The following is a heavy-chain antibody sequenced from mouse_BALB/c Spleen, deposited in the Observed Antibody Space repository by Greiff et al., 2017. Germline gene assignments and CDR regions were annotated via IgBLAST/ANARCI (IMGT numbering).Heavy chain of an antibody. V-gene: IGHV14-3*02. D-gene: IGHD2-1*01. CDR2: IDPANGNT. CDR1: GFTIKDTY. J-gene: IGHJ4*01. Sequence: EVKLVESGAELVKPGASVKLSCTASGFTIKDTYMHWVKQRPEQGLEWIGRIDPANGNTKYDPKFQGKATITADTSSNTAYLQLSSLTSEDTAVYYCARVYYGNYYAMDYWGQGTSVTVSS. CDR3: ARVYYGNYYAMDY.